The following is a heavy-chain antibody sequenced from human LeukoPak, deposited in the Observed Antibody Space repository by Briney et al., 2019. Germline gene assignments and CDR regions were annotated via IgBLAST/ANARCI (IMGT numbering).Heavy chain of an antibody. CDR3: AKVGRGEAAADTEPDY. V-gene: IGHV3-23*01. CDR2: ISGSGGST. CDR1: GFTFSSYA. J-gene: IGHJ4*02. Sequence: GGSLSLSCAASGFTFSSYAMSWVRKRQGKGLEWVSAISGSGGSTYYADSVKGRLTISRDNSKNTLYLQMNSLRAEDTAVYYCAKVGRGEAAADTEPDYWGQGTLVTVSS. D-gene: IGHD6-13*01.